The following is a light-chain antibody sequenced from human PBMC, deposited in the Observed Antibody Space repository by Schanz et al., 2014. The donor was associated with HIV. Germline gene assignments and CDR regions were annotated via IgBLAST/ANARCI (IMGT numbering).Light chain of an antibody. CDR3: QQYNDWPPIT. CDR1: QSLTTNY. J-gene: IGKJ5*01. CDR2: GAS. V-gene: IGKV3-20*01. Sequence: ETVLTQSPGSLSLSPGDRATLSCRASQSLTTNYLAWYQQKLGQAPRLLIYGASSRATGIPDRFSGSGSGTDFILTISRLEPEDFAVYYCQQYNDWPPITFGQGTRLE.